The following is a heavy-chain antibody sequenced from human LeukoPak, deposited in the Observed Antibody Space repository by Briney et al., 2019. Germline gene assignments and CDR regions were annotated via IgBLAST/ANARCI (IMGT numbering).Heavy chain of an antibody. CDR3: ARTGMSVVATPSWSDP. Sequence: SWTLSLTCGVSGGSISSSNWWSWVRQPTGKGLEWIGDIYHSGSTNYNPSLKSRVTISIDKSKNQFSLKLSSVTAADTAVYYCARTGMSVVATPSWSDPWGQGTLVTVSS. V-gene: IGHV4-4*02. J-gene: IGHJ5*02. D-gene: IGHD5-12*01. CDR2: IYHSGST. CDR1: GGSISSSNW.